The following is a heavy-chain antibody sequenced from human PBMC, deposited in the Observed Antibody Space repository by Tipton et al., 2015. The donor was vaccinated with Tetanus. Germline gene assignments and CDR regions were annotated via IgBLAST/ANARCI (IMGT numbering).Heavy chain of an antibody. D-gene: IGHD1-1*01. CDR3: ARRRTTTALANFFDS. Sequence: QSGAEVKRPGESLQISCKGSGYNFTIYYIGWVRQMPGKGLEWMGIIYPADSNTIYSPSFQGQVTISADRSTNTAYLQWSSLQASDPAIYYCARRRTTTALANFFDSWGQGTQVTVSS. V-gene: IGHV5-51*01. CDR2: IYPADSNT. CDR1: GYNFTIYY. J-gene: IGHJ4*02.